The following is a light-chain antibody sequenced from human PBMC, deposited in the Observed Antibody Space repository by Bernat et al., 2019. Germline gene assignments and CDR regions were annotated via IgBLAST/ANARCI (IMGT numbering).Light chain of an antibody. CDR3: QQYTSWWT. CDR1: QNVYSN. V-gene: IGKV3-15*01. CDR2: GAS. Sequence: EIVMTQSPDTLSVSPGERATLSCRASQNVYSNLAWYQQKPGQAPRLLVHGASTRATGIPARLSGSGSGTEFTLTITNLQSEDFAVYYCQQYTSWWTFGQGTKVDIK. J-gene: IGKJ1*01.